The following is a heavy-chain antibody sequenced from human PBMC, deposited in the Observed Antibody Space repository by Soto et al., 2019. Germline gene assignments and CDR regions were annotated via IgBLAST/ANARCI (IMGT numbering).Heavy chain of an antibody. CDR2: VNQDGTQK. CDR1: GFTFSGYR. CDR3: ARWESSDWYLGI. J-gene: IGHJ4*02. D-gene: IGHD6-19*01. Sequence: PGGSLRLSCAGSGFTFSGYRMTWVRQPPGKGLEWVASVNQDGTQKFYVDSVKGRFTVSRDNAQNSLFLQMISLRADDTAVYYCARWESSDWYLGIWGQGTTVTVSS. V-gene: IGHV3-7*03.